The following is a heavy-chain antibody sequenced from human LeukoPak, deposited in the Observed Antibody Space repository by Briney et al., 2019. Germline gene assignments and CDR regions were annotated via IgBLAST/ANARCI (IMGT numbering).Heavy chain of an antibody. CDR1: GFTFSSYW. J-gene: IGHJ4*02. D-gene: IGHD3-10*01. V-gene: IGHV3-7*01. Sequence: GGSLRLSCAASGFTFSSYWRSWVRQAPGKGLECVANIKQDGSEKYYVDSVKGRFTISRDNDKNSLYLQMNSLRAEDTAVYYCARGSLRGVDIPYYFDYWGQGTLVTVSS. CDR3: ARGSLRGVDIPYYFDY. CDR2: IKQDGSEK.